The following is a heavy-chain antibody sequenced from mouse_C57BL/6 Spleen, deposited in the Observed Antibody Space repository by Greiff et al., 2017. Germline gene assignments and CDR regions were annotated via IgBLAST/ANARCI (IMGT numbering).Heavy chain of an antibody. CDR2: FYPGCGCL. Sequence: QVQLQESGAELVKPGASVKLSCKASGYTFTEYTIHWVKQRSGQGLEWIGGFYPGCGCLKYNQKFKDKATLTADKSSSTVYMVLSRLTSEDSAVYFWARHDASTVVATDYAMDYWGQGTSVTVSS. D-gene: IGHD1-1*01. CDR1: GYTFTEYT. J-gene: IGHJ4*01. V-gene: IGHV1-62-2*01. CDR3: ARHDASTVVATDYAMDY.